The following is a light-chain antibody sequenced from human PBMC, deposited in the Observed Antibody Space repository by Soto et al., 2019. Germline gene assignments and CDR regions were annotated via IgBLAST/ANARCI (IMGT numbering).Light chain of an antibody. CDR1: SSDVGAYNC. Sequence: QSALTQPASVSGSPGQSIAISCTGTSSDVGAYNCVSWYQQHPGKAPKLMIYDVSNRPSGVSNRFSGSKSGNTASLTISGLQAEDEADYDCSSYTSSGNYVFGTGTKVTVL. CDR2: DVS. V-gene: IGLV2-14*01. CDR3: SSYTSSGNYV. J-gene: IGLJ1*01.